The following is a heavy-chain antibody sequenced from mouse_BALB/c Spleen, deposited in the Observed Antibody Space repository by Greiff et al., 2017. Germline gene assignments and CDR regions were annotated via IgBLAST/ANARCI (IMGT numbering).Heavy chain of an antibody. V-gene: IGHV3-2*02. CDR1: GYSITSDYA. CDR3: ARKKWYFDV. Sequence: EVKLVESGPGLVKPSQSLSLTCTVTGYSITSDYAWNWIRQFPGNKLEWMGSISYSGSTSYNPSLKSRISITRDTSKNQFFLQLNSVTTEDTATYYGARKKWYFDVWGAGTTVTVSS. CDR2: ISYSGST. J-gene: IGHJ1*01.